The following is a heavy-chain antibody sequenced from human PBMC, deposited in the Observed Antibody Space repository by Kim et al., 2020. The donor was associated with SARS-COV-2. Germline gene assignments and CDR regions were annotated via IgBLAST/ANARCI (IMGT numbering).Heavy chain of an antibody. CDR3: VRASGWLLRY. CDR1: GFTFDHSA. CDR2: ISAYGGTK. V-gene: IGHV3-43*02. D-gene: IGHD2-15*01. J-gene: IGHJ4*02. Sequence: GGSLRLSCAGSGFTFDHSAMHWVRQAPGKGLEWVSLISAYGGTKYYADSVKGRFTISIDNSKNSVFLQMNSLRTEDTALYYCVRASGWLLRYWGQGTLVTVSS.